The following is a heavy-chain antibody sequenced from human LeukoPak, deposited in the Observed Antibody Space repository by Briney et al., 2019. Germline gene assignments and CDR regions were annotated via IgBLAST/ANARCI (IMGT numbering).Heavy chain of an antibody. CDR3: ARPPGKYQLTFDY. J-gene: IGHJ4*02. V-gene: IGHV1-2*02. CDR1: GYTFTGYY. CDR2: INPNSGGT. Sequence: GASVKVSCKASGYTFTGYYMHWVRQAPGQGLEWMGWINPNSGGTNYAQKFQGRVTMTRDTSISTAYMELSRLRSDDTAVYYCARPPGKYQLTFDYWGQGTLVTVSS. D-gene: IGHD2-2*01.